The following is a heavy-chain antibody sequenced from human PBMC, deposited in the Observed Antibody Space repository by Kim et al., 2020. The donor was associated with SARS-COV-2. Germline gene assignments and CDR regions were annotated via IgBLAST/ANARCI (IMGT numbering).Heavy chain of an antibody. CDR3: ASDITIFGVVNSPFDP. Sequence: SETLSLTCAVYGGSFSGYYWSWIRQPPGKGLEWIEEINHSGSTNYNPSLKSRVTISVDTSKNQFSLKLSSVTAADTAVYYCASDITIFGVVNSPFDPWG. J-gene: IGHJ5*02. CDR2: INHSGST. V-gene: IGHV4-34*01. D-gene: IGHD3-3*01. CDR1: GGSFSGYY.